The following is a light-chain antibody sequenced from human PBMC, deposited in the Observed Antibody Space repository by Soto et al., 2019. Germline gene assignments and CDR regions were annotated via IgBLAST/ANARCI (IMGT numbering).Light chain of an antibody. V-gene: IGLV1-51*02. CDR3: GTWDSSLSAGV. Sequence: QSVLTQPPSVSAAPGQKVTISCSGSSSNIGNNYVSWYQQLPGTAPKLLIYEINKRPSGIPDRFSGSKSGTSATLGITGLQTGDEADYYCGTWDSSLSAGVFGGGT. CDR1: SSNIGNNY. J-gene: IGLJ3*02. CDR2: EIN.